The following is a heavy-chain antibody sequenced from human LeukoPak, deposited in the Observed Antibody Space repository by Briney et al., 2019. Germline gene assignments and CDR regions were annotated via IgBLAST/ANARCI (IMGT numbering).Heavy chain of an antibody. CDR2: IRSKANSYPT. D-gene: IGHD3-22*01. CDR3: TSYYDSSGYSYDAFDI. CDR1: GFTFSGSA. V-gene: IGHV3-73*01. J-gene: IGHJ3*02. Sequence: PGGSLKLSCAASGFTFSGSAMHWVRQASGKGLEGVGRIRSKANSYPTAYAASVKGRFTISRDDSKNTAYLQMNSLKTEDTAVYYCTSYYDSSGYSYDAFDIWGQGTMVTVSS.